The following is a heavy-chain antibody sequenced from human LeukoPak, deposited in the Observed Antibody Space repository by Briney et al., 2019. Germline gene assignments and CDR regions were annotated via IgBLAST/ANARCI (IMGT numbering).Heavy chain of an antibody. CDR1: GFTFSDYY. D-gene: IGHD2-2*01. V-gene: IGHV3-11*04. CDR2: IRGSGSDI. CDR3: ASRSCSSTSCAKLDDY. J-gene: IGHJ4*02. Sequence: GSLRLSCAASGFTFSDYYMSWIRQAPGKGLECVSYIRGSGSDIYYADSVKGRFTISRDNSKNTLYLQMNSLRAEDTAVYYCASRSCSSTSCAKLDDYWGQGTLVTVSS.